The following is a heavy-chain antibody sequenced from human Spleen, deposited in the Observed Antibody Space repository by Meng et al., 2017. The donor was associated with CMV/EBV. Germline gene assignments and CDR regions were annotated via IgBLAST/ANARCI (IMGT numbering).Heavy chain of an antibody. D-gene: IGHD6-13*01. V-gene: IGHV3-66*02. CDR3: ARGGGSSWYSSSFDY. J-gene: IGHJ4*02. Sequence: GESLKISCAASGFTVSSNYMSWVRQAPGKGLEWVSVIYSGGSTYYADSAKGRFTVSRDNSKNTLYLQMNSLRAEDTAVYYCARGGGSSWYSSSFDYWGQGTLVTVSS. CDR1: GFTVSSNY. CDR2: IYSGGST.